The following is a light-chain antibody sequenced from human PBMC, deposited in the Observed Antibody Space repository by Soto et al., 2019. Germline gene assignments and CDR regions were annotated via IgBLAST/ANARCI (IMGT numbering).Light chain of an antibody. CDR3: QKYNNWPFS. J-gene: IGKJ5*01. V-gene: IGKV3-15*01. Sequence: EIVLTQSPGTLSLSPVEIATLTCRASQSVDGYLAWYQQKSGQSPRLLIYDVSIRATGVPDRFSATGSETDLNLTISGLQSEDSAVYFCQKYNNWPFSCGQGTRLEIK. CDR2: DVS. CDR1: QSVDGY.